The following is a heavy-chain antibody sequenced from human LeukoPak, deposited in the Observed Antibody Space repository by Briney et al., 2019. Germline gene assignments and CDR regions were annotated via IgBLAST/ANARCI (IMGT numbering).Heavy chain of an antibody. CDR1: GGSISSYY. V-gene: IGHV4-59*01. Sequence: SEPLSLTCTVSGGSISSYYWSWIRQPPGKGLEWIGYIYYSGSTNYNPSLKSRVTISVDTSKTQFSLKLSSVTAADTAVYYCAREVRGDYYFDYWGQGTLVTVSS. J-gene: IGHJ4*02. D-gene: IGHD4-17*01. CDR2: IYYSGST. CDR3: AREVRGDYYFDY.